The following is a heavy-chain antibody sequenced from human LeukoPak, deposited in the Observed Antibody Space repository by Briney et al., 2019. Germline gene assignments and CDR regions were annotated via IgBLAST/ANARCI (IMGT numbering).Heavy chain of an antibody. CDR3: ARAHSSGWYVGDY. CDR2: ISGHNGNP. J-gene: IGHJ4*02. V-gene: IGHV1-18*01. Sequence: GASVKVSCKASGYTFSSFDISWVRQAPGQGLEWMGCISGHNGNPKYAQKFEGRVTMTTDTSTSIGYMEMRSLKSDDTAVYYCARAHSSGWYVGDYWGQGTLVTV. CDR1: GYTFSSFD. D-gene: IGHD6-19*01.